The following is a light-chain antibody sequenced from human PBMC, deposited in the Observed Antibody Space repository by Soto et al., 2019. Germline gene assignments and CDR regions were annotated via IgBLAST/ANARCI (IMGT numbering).Light chain of an antibody. CDR1: QSISSW. J-gene: IGKJ1*01. CDR3: QPYNSYFWT. V-gene: IGKV1-5*01. CDR2: DAS. Sequence: DTVPLTCRASQSISSWLAWYQQKPGKAPKLLIYDASSLESGVPSRFSGSGSGTEFTLTISSLQPDDFATYYCQPYNSYFWTSGQRTEV.